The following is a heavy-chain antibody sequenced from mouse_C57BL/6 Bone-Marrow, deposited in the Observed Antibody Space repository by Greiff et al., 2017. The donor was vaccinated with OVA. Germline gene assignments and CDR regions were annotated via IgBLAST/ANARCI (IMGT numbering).Heavy chain of an antibody. CDR1: TSYW. CDR2: IYPGSGST. Sequence: VQLQQSGAELVKPGASVKMSFTSYWITWVKQRPGQGLEWIGDIYPGSGSTNYNEKFKSKATLTVDTSSSTAYMQLSSLTSEDSAVYYCARSSSYWYFDVWGTGTTVTVSS. J-gene: IGHJ1*03. CDR3: ARSSSYWYFDV. V-gene: IGHV1-55*01. D-gene: IGHD1-1*01.